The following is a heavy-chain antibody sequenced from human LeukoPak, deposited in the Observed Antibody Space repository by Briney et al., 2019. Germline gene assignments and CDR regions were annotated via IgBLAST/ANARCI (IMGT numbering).Heavy chain of an antibody. V-gene: IGHV3-30*18. J-gene: IGHJ4*02. D-gene: IGHD5-12*01. CDR3: AKERATDSGYDGDY. CDR2: ISYDGSNK. CDR1: GFTFSSYG. Sequence: GSLRLSCAASGFTFSSYGMHWVRQAPGKGLEWVAVISYDGSNKYYADSVKGRFTISRDNSKNTLYLQMNSLRAEDTAVYYCAKERATDSGYDGDYWGQGTLVTVSS.